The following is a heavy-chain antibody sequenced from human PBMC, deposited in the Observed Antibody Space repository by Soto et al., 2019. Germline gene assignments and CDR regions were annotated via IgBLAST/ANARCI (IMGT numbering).Heavy chain of an antibody. Sequence: PGGSLRLSCAASGFTVSSNYMSWVRQAPGKGLEWVSVIYSGGSTYYADSVKGRFTISRHNSKNTLYLQMNSLRAEDTAVYYCASGFGSLWFGENPLGPDYYYYGMDVWGQGTTVTSP. CDR2: IYSGGST. CDR1: GFTVSSNY. V-gene: IGHV3-53*04. J-gene: IGHJ6*02. CDR3: ASGFGSLWFGENPLGPDYYYYGMDV. D-gene: IGHD3-10*01.